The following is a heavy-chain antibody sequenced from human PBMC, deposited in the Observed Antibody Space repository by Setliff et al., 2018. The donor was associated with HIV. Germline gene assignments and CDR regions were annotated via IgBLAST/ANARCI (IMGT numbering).Heavy chain of an antibody. CDR2: IKSKTDGGAP. CDR3: ISLYLGY. V-gene: IGHV3-15*01. Sequence: GGSLRLSCAASGFTFNNAWMNWVRQAPGKGLEWVGRIKSKTDGGAPDYAAPVKGRFTISRDDSKNTFYLQMDSLKTEDTAVYYCISLYLGYWGQGALVTSPQ. D-gene: IGHD2-8*01. J-gene: IGHJ4*02. CDR1: GFTFNNAW.